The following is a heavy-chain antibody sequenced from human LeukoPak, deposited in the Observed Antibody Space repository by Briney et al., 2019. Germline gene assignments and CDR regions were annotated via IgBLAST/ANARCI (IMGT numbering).Heavy chain of an antibody. V-gene: IGHV3-21*01. J-gene: IGHJ4*02. D-gene: IGHD6-13*01. CDR2: VSGGSSYI. CDR1: GFTFSSYS. CDR3: ARASDNTAALFD. Sequence: PGGSLRLSCAASGFTFSSYSMNWVRQAPGKGLEWVSSVSGGSSYIFYAGSVKGRFTISRDNAKNSLYLHMSSLRAEDTAVYYCARASDNTAALFDWGQGTVVTVSS.